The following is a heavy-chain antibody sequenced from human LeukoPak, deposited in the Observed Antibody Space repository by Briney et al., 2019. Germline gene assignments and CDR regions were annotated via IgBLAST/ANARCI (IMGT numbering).Heavy chain of an antibody. Sequence: SETLSLTCAVYGGSFSGYYWSWIRQPPGKGLEWIGEINHSGSTNYNPSLKSRVTISVDTSKNQFSLKLSSVTAADTAVYYCAGSIAARPGSSDYWGQGTLVTVSS. CDR2: INHSGST. D-gene: IGHD6-6*01. V-gene: IGHV4-34*01. J-gene: IGHJ4*02. CDR1: GGSFSGYY. CDR3: AGSIAARPGSSDY.